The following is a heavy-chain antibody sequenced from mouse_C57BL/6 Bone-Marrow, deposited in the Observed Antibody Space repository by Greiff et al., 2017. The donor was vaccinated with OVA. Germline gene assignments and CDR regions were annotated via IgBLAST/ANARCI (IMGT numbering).Heavy chain of an antibody. Sequence: VQLQQSGAELMKPGASVKLSCKATGYTFTGYWIEWVKQRPGHGLEWIGEILPGSGSTNYNEKFKGTATFTADTSSNTAYMQLSSLTTEDSAIYYCAREDHDGYYSYYAMDDWGQGTSVTVSS. V-gene: IGHV1-9*01. D-gene: IGHD2-3*01. J-gene: IGHJ4*01. CDR3: AREDHDGYYSYYAMDD. CDR2: ILPGSGST. CDR1: GYTFTGYW.